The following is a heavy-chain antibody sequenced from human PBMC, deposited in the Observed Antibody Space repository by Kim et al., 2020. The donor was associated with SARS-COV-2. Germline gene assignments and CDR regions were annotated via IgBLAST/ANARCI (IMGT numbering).Heavy chain of an antibody. J-gene: IGHJ2*01. CDR2: ISYDGSNK. CDR1: GFTFSSYA. CDR3: ASSPEIYWYFDL. V-gene: IGHV3-30*04. Sequence: GGSLRLSCAASGFTFSSYAMHWVRQAPGKGLEWVAVISYDGSNKYYADSVKGRFTISRDNSKNTLYLQMNSLRAEDTAVYYCASSPEIYWYFDLWGRGTLVTVSS.